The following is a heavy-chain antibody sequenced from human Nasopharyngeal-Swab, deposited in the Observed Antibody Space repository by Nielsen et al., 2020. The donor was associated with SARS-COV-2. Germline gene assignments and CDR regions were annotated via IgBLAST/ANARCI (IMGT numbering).Heavy chain of an antibody. D-gene: IGHD3-3*01. CDR2: ISSNGSTI. CDR3: AREGRFLDYYYYYGMDV. Sequence: REAPGKGLEWVSYISSNGSTIYYADSVKGRFTISRDNAKNSLYLQMNSLRAEDTAVYYCAREGRFLDYYYYYGMDVWGQGTTVTVSS. J-gene: IGHJ6*02. V-gene: IGHV3-11*04.